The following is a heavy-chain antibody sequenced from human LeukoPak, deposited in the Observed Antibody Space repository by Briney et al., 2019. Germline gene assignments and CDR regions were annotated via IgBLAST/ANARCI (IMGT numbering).Heavy chain of an antibody. J-gene: IGHJ5*02. CDR1: GYTFTTYG. CDR3: ARAHVDTAMVTRFDP. D-gene: IGHD5-18*01. V-gene: IGHV1-18*01. Sequence: ASVKVSYKASGYTFTTYGISWVRQAPGQGLEWMGWISAYNGNTNYAHKLQGRVTMTTDTSTSRDYMELRSLRSDDTDVYYCARAHVDTAMVTRFDPWGQGGLVTESS. CDR2: ISAYNGNT.